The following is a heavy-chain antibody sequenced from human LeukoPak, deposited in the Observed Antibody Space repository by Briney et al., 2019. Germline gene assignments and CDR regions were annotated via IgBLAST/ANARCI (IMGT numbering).Heavy chain of an antibody. V-gene: IGHV3-21*01. J-gene: IGHJ4*02. CDR1: GFTFSSYS. CDR2: ISSSSSYI. D-gene: IGHD5-24*01. Sequence: KTGGSLRLSCAASGFTFSSYSMNWVRQAPGKGLEWVSSISSSSSYIYYADSVKGRFTISRDNSKNTLYLQMNSLRAEDTAVYYCAKEKMATIYHFDYWGQGTLVTVSS. CDR3: AKEKMATIYHFDY.